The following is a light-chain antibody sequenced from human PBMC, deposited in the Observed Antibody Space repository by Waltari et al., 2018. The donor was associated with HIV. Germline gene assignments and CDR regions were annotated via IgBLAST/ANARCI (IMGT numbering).Light chain of an antibody. CDR1: QTVNNK. Sequence: DIQMTQSPSSLSASVGDSVTITCRASQTVNNKLNWYQQKPGEAPKVVIYDASTLESGVPSRFRGGGSRTDFNLTITSLQLDDFATYFCQQSFSYPLTFGPGTKVDI. CDR3: QQSFSYPLT. V-gene: IGKV1-39*01. CDR2: DAS. J-gene: IGKJ3*01.